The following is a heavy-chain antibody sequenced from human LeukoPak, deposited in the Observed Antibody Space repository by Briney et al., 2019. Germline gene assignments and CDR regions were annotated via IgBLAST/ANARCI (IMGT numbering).Heavy chain of an antibody. J-gene: IGHJ4*02. V-gene: IGHV1-2*02. Sequence: ASVKVSCKASGYTFTGYYMHWVRQAPGQGLEWMGWINPNSGDTSSAQKFQGRVTMTRDTSISTAYMELSRLRSDDTAVYYCARVTYSSSWYEDYWGQGTLVTVSS. CDR2: INPNSGDT. D-gene: IGHD6-13*01. CDR1: GYTFTGYY. CDR3: ARVTYSSSWYEDY.